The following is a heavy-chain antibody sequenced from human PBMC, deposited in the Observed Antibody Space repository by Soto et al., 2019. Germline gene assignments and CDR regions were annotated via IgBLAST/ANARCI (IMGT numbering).Heavy chain of an antibody. D-gene: IGHD2-2*01. CDR3: ARMVRDIVVVRPDYYYYYMDV. V-gene: IGHV4-28*01. Sequence: SETLSLTCAVSGYSISSSNWWGWIRQPPGKGLEWIGYIYYSGSTYYNPSLKSRVTMSVDTSKNQFSLKLSSVTAVDTAVYYCARMVRDIVVVRPDYYYYYMDVWGKGTTVTVSS. CDR2: IYYSGST. CDR1: GYSISSSNW. J-gene: IGHJ6*03.